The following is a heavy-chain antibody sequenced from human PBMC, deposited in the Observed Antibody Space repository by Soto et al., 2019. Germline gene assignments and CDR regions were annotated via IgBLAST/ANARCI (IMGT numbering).Heavy chain of an antibody. D-gene: IGHD1-26*01. J-gene: IGHJ2*01. CDR2: HRTSGDTS. V-gene: IGHV3-23*01. CDR1: ELNFGSSA. Sequence: EVQLLESGGDLVQPGGSLTLSCAASELNFGSSAMSWVRQAPGKGLEWVSTHRTSGDTSYYADSVKGRFTISRDISKNTLYLQMNSLRAEDTAVYYCAKAVCGFLEPFWYFDLWGRGALVAVSS. CDR3: AKAVCGFLEPFWYFDL.